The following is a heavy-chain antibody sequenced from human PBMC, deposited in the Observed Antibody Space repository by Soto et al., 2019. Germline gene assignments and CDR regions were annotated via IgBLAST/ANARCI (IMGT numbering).Heavy chain of an antibody. Sequence: EVQMLESGGGLVQPGGSLRLSCAASGFPLSNYAMTWVRQAPGKGLEWVSGISGNTGHAYYADSVKDRITISRDNSKNTVYLQMDSLRAEDTAVYYCAKVPSQYIWGSYLRYYDYWGQGTLVTVSS. J-gene: IGHJ4*02. CDR1: GFPLSNYA. V-gene: IGHV3-23*01. CDR3: AKVPSQYIWGSYLRYYDY. D-gene: IGHD3-16*02. CDR2: ISGNTGHA.